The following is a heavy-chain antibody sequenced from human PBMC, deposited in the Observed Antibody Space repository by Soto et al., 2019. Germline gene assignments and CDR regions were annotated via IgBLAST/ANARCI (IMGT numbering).Heavy chain of an antibody. CDR2: IFYTGST. Sequence: SETLSLTCTVSGASIGSSYWSWIRQPPGKGLEWMGYIFYTGSTNYSPSHNGRVTISIDPSKNQLSLTLRSVTAADTAVYYCARLNYYGSGSYYRGYYYYYMDVWGKGTTVTVSS. CDR1: GASIGSSY. V-gene: IGHV4-59*08. D-gene: IGHD3-10*01. CDR3: ARLNYYGSGSYYRGYYYYYMDV. J-gene: IGHJ6*03.